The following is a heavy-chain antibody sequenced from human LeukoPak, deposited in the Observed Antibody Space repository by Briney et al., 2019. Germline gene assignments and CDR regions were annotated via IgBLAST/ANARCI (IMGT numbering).Heavy chain of an antibody. D-gene: IGHD6-13*01. CDR3: ARSRGDSSSSYDY. V-gene: IGHV4-4*02. CDR2: IYHSGST. CDR1: GGSISSSNW. Sequence: SGTLSLTCAVSGGSISSSNWWSWVRQPPGKGLEWIGEIYHSGSTNYNPSHKSRVTMSVDTSKNQLSLKLSSVTAADTAVYYCARSRGDSSSSYDYWGQGTLVTVSS. J-gene: IGHJ4*02.